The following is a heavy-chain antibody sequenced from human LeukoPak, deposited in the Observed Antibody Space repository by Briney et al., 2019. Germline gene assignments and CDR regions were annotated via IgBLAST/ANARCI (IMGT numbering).Heavy chain of an antibody. Sequence: SKTLSLTCSVSGDPVWSYYWTWVRQPPEKGLEWIGYVFFGGQTNYSPSVKSRVTISLDTSRSQFSLNLTSVTAADSAVYYCARGAYADRTGYNLDSWGQGTLIFVSS. CDR1: GDPVWSYY. CDR2: VFFGGQT. D-gene: IGHD5-24*01. V-gene: IGHV4-59*02. CDR3: ARGAYADRTGYNLDS. J-gene: IGHJ4*02.